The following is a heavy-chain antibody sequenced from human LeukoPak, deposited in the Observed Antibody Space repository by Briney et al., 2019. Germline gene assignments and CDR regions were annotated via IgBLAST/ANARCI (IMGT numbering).Heavy chain of an antibody. D-gene: IGHD2-15*01. CDR1: GFTFSSSA. CDR2: ISNNGGYT. J-gene: IGHJ4*02. Sequence: GGSLRLSCAASGFTFSSSAMSWVRQAPGKGLEWVSAISNNGGYTYYADSVQGRFTISRDNSKSSLCLQMNSLRAEDTAVYYCAKQLGYCSDGSCYFPYWGQGTLVTVSS. CDR3: AKQLGYCSDGSCYFPY. V-gene: IGHV3-23*01.